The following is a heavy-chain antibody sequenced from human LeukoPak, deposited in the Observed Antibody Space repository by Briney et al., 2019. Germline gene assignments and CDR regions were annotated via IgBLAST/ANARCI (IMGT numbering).Heavy chain of an antibody. J-gene: IGHJ6*02. Sequence: SETLSSTCTVSGGSISSYYWSWIRQPPGKGLEWIGYIYYSGSTNYDPSLKSRVTISVDTSKNQFSLKLSSVTAADTAVYYCASFGWYGMDVWGQGTTVTVSS. CDR2: IYYSGST. D-gene: IGHD3-10*01. CDR3: ASFGWYGMDV. CDR1: GGSISSYY. V-gene: IGHV4-59*08.